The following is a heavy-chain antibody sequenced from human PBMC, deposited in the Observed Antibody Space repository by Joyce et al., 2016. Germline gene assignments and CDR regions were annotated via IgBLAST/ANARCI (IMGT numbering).Heavy chain of an antibody. Sequence: EVQLVESGGGLVKPGGSLRLSCVASGFTFSSYGMLWVRQAPGKGLEWVSSISSSSSYIYYADSVKGRFTVSRDNAKNSLYLQMNSLRAEDTAVYYCARDRFLEWFNWFDPWGQGTLVTVSS. CDR3: ARDRFLEWFNWFDP. D-gene: IGHD3-3*01. CDR1: GFTFSSYG. J-gene: IGHJ5*02. CDR2: ISSSSSYI. V-gene: IGHV3-21*02.